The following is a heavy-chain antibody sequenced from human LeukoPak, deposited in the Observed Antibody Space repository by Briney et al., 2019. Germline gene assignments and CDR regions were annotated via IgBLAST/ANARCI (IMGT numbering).Heavy chain of an antibody. J-gene: IGHJ4*02. CDR3: ARQAKVDTAMESSYYFHY. V-gene: IGHV4-39*01. CDR1: GGSISSSSYY. Sequence: SETLSLTCTVSGGSISSSSYYWGWIPQPPGRGLEWGGSSYYSGSTYYNPSLKSRVTISVDTSKTQFSLKLSSVTAADTAVYYCARQAKVDTAMESSYYFHYWGQGTLVTVSS. D-gene: IGHD5-18*01. CDR2: SYYSGST.